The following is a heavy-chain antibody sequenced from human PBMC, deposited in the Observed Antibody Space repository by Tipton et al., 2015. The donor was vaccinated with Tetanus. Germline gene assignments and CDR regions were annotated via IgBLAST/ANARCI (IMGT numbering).Heavy chain of an antibody. V-gene: IGHV4-4*07. CDR1: GFTFSSYA. Sequence: QLVQSGGGLVQPGGSLRLSCAASGFTFSSYAMDWIRQPAGKGLEWIGRIYTSESTTYNPSLKSRLTMSVDTSKNQFSLRLNSVTAADTAVYYCARMQRYGMDVWGQGTTVTVSS. CDR3: ARMQRYGMDV. J-gene: IGHJ6*02. D-gene: IGHD6-25*01. CDR2: IYTSEST.